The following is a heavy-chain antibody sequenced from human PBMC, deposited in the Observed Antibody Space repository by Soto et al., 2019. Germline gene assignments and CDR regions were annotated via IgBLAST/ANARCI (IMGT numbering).Heavy chain of an antibody. V-gene: IGHV4-39*01. Sequence: SETLSLTCNVSGGSISNTNYYWGWIRQPPGKGLEWIGSIYYTGNTYYNPSLKRRVTISVDTSKNQFSLKLDSVTAADTAVYFCERHSIWLLLSDYWGQGSLVTVSS. D-gene: IGHD3-22*01. J-gene: IGHJ4*02. CDR1: GGSISNTNYY. CDR2: IYYTGNT. CDR3: ERHSIWLLLSDY.